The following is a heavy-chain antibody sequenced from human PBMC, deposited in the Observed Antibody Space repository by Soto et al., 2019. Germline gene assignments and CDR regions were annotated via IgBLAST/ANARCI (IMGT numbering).Heavy chain of an antibody. CDR2: ITGGGSNT. D-gene: IGHD3-10*01. V-gene: IGHV3-23*01. Sequence: EVQLLESGGGLVQRGGSLRLSCAASGFPFSSYVMSWVRQAPGKGLEWVSGITGGGSNTFYADSVKGRFTISRDNSKNPLFLQMNSLRDGDTAVYYCARGFSAGKGSPPDYWGQGTLVTVSS. CDR1: GFPFSSYV. J-gene: IGHJ4*02. CDR3: ARGFSAGKGSPPDY.